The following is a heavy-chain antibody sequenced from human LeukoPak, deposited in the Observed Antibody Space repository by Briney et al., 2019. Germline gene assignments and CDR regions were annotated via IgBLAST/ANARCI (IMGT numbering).Heavy chain of an antibody. V-gene: IGHV4-4*07. D-gene: IGHD4-11*01. CDR3: ARDGSTVTTIWDFYYYYMDV. Sequence: SETLSLTCTVSGGSISSYYWSWIRQPAGKGLEWIGRIYSSGDTDYNPSLQGRVTMSVDTSKSQFSLNLSSVTAADTAVYYCARDGSTVTTIWDFYYYYMDVWGKGTTVTVSS. J-gene: IGHJ6*03. CDR2: IYSSGDT. CDR1: GGSISSYY.